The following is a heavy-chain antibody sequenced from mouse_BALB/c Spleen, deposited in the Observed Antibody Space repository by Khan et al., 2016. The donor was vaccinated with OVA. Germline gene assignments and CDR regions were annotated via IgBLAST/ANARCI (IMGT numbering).Heavy chain of an antibody. CDR3: AREGAYYRSDGWFSY. J-gene: IGHJ3*01. V-gene: IGHV1-4*01. CDR1: GYTFTTYT. D-gene: IGHD2-14*01. Sequence: VQLQESGAELARPGASVKMSCKASGYTFTTYTMHWVKQRPGQGLEWIGYINPSNGYTNYNQKFKDKSTLTADKSSSTAYMQLSSLTSDYSAVYYFAREGAYYRSDGWFSYWGQGTLVTVSA. CDR2: INPSNGYT.